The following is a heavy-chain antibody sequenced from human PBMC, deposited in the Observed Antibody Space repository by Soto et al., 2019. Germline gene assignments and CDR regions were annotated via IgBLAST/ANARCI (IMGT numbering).Heavy chain of an antibody. CDR2: INPSGGST. CDR3: ARSPRGITIFVSPFDY. CDR1: GYTFTSYY. D-gene: IGHD3-3*01. J-gene: IGHJ4*02. V-gene: IGHV1-46*01. Sequence: QVQLVQSGAEVKKPGASVKVSCKASGYTFTSYYMHWVRQAPGQGLEWMGIINPSGGSTSYAQKFQGRVTMTRGTSTSTVYMGLSSLRSEDTAVYYCARSPRGITIFVSPFDYWGQGTLVTVSS.